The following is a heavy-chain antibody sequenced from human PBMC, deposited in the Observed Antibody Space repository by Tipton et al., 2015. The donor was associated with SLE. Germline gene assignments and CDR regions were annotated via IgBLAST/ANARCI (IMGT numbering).Heavy chain of an antibody. V-gene: IGHV3-33*03. D-gene: IGHD3-16*02. CDR1: GFTFSTSG. J-gene: IGHJ4*02. Sequence: RSLRLSCAASGFTFSTSGMHWVRQAPGKGLEWVAFIWFDGSGEYYADSVKGRFTISRDNTKNSLYLQMNSLRDEDTAIYYCVSRPYEVLSAPFDYWGQGALVTVSS. CDR2: IWFDGSGE. CDR3: VSRPYEVLSAPFDY.